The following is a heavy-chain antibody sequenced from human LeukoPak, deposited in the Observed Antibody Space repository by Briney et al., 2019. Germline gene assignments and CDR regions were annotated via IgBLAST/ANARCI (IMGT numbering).Heavy chain of an antibody. CDR2: INGDATII. J-gene: IGHJ4*02. V-gene: IGHV3-74*03. CDR3: VRDLILVWTPGDDFDH. CDR1: GFTFTHYW. Sequence: PGGSLGLSCVASGFTFTHYWMHWVRQVPGKGLEWVSRINGDATIITYADSVKGRFTISRENAKNTLYLQMNSLRAEDTAVYYCVRDLILVWTPGDDFDHWGQGTLVTVSS. D-gene: IGHD3-16*01.